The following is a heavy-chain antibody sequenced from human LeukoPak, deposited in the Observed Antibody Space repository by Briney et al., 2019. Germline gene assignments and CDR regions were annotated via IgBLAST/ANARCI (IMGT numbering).Heavy chain of an antibody. V-gene: IGHV3-74*01. J-gene: IGHJ4*02. CDR3: AKAWGSKVYGDLRSGIYDY. Sequence: GGSLRLSCAAAGFTLSNYWMHWVRQAPGKGLVWVSRINADGSSASYADSVKGRFTISRDNAKNTLYLQMNSLRAEDTAVYYCAKAWGSKVYGDLRSGIYDYWGQGTLVTVSS. CDR1: GFTLSNYW. D-gene: IGHD4-17*01. CDR2: INADGSSA.